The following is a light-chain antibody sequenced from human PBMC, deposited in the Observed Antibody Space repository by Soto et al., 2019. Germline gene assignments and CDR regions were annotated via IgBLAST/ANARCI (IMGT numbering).Light chain of an antibody. J-gene: IGLJ2*01. Sequence: QSVLTQPPSASGTPGQRVTISCSGSSSNIGSNTVNWYRQLPGTAPKLLIYTNNQRPSGVPDRFSGSKSGTSASLAISGLQSDDEADYYCAAWDNSLNGVVFGGWTKLTVL. V-gene: IGLV1-44*01. CDR1: SSNIGSNT. CDR3: AAWDNSLNGVV. CDR2: TNN.